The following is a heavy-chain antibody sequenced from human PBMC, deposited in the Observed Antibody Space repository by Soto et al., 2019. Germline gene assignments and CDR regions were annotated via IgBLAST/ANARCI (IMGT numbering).Heavy chain of an antibody. CDR1: GGSISSGGYY. V-gene: IGHV4-31*03. D-gene: IGHD3-9*01. CDR2: IYYSGST. J-gene: IGHJ6*02. Sequence: SESLSLTCTVSGGSISSGGYYWSWIRQHPGKGLEWIGYIYYSGSTYYNPSLKSRVTISVDTSKNQFSLKLSSVTAADTAVYYCATNYDILTGYYHALSRYYGMDVWGQGTTVTVSS. CDR3: ATNYDILTGYYHALSRYYGMDV.